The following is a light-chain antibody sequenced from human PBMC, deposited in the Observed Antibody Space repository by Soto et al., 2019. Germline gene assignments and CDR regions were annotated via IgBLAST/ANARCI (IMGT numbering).Light chain of an antibody. J-gene: IGLJ2*01. CDR3: CSYAGSSAVV. CDR2: EAT. CDR1: SSDVGSYKF. V-gene: IGLV2-23*01. Sequence: QSALTQPASVSGSPGQSITISCTGISSDVGSYKFVSWYQHHPGKAPKLIIYEATKRPSGVSIRFSGSKSANTASLTISGLQAEDEADFYCCSYAGSSAVVFGGGTKVTVL.